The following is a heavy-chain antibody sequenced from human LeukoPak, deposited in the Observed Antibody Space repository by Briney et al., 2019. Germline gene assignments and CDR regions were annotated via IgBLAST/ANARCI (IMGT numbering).Heavy chain of an antibody. CDR3: ASSRSYYESSGWSYGMDV. CDR1: GGSFSGYY. CDR2: INHSGTT. J-gene: IGHJ6*02. V-gene: IGHV4-34*01. Sequence: KASETRSLTCGVYGGSFSGYYWSWIRQSPGMGLDWIAEINHSGTTNYNPSFKSRVTISLDTSKNQFSLKLTSVTAADTAVYYCASSRSYYESSGWSYGMDVWGQGTTVTVSS. D-gene: IGHD3-22*01.